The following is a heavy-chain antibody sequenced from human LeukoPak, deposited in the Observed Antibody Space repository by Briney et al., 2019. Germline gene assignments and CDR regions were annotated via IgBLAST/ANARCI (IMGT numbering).Heavy chain of an antibody. D-gene: IGHD1-7*01. J-gene: IGHJ4*02. CDR1: GFSLDTTGVG. CDR3: AHFKLGLDYSFDF. Sequence: SGPMLVKPTQTLTRTCNFSGFSLDTTGVGVAWIRQPPGKALECLGIIYWDDDKRYSPSLKSRLAITKDASKNQVVLIMTNMDPLDTAIYFCAHFKLGLDYSFDFWGQGALVTVSS. V-gene: IGHV2-5*02. CDR2: IYWDDDK.